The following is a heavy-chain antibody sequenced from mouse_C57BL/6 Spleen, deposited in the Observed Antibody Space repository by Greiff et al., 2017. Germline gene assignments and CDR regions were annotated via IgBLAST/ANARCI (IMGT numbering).Heavy chain of an antibody. CDR2: IDPSDSET. CDR3: ASSPYGSSCDY. CDR1: GYTFTSYW. V-gene: IGHV1-52*01. J-gene: IGHJ2*01. D-gene: IGHD1-1*01. Sequence: QVQLQQPGAELVRPGSSVKLSCKASGYTFTSYWMHWVKQRPIQGLEWIGNIDPSDSETHYNQKFKDKATLTVDKSSSTAYMQLSSLTSEDSAVYYCASSPYGSSCDYWGQGTTLTVSS.